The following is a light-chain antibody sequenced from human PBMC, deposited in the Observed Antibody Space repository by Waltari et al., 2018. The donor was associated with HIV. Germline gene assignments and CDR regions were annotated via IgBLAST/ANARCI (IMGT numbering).Light chain of an antibody. CDR3: QQYGSSPYT. V-gene: IGKV3-20*01. CDR1: QSVSSNY. Sequence: EIVLTQSPDTLSLSPGERAALSCRASQSVSSNYLAWYQQIPGQAPRLLIYGASSRATGIPDTFIGSGSGTDFTLTISRLEPEDFAVYYCQQYGSSPYTFGQGTKLEIK. J-gene: IGKJ2*01. CDR2: GAS.